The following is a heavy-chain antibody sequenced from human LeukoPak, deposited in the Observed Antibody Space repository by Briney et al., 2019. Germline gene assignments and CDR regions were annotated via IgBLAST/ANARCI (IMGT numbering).Heavy chain of an antibody. CDR3: ASAPNYYDSSGYKTWLDN. Sequence: GGSLRLSCAASGFTFSSYWMQWVRQAPGKGLVWVARVNSDESSIIYEDSVKGRFTVSRDNAKNSLFLQMNSLRDEDTAVYYCASAPNYYDSSGYKTWLDNWGQGTLVTVSS. J-gene: IGHJ4*02. V-gene: IGHV3-74*01. CDR2: VNSDESSI. D-gene: IGHD3-22*01. CDR1: GFTFSSYW.